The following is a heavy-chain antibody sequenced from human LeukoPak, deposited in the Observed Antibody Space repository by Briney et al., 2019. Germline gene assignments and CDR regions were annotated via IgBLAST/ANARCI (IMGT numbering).Heavy chain of an antibody. CDR3: ARGSKREDFDY. D-gene: IGHD1-26*01. CDR1: GGTFSNYA. J-gene: IGHJ4*02. CDR2: IIPIFGTA. V-gene: IGHV1-69*05. Sequence: SVKVSRKASGGTFSNYAISWVRQAPGQGLEWMGGIIPIFGTANYAQKFQGRVAITTDESTSTAYMELSSLRSEDTAVYYCARGSKREDFDYWGQGTLVTVSS.